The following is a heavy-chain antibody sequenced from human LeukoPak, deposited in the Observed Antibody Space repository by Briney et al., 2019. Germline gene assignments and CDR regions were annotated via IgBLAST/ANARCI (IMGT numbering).Heavy chain of an antibody. V-gene: IGHV3-23*01. CDR3: AKVKLENYGSPDDY. CDR1: GFTFSTYW. D-gene: IGHD3-10*01. J-gene: IGHJ4*02. CDR2: ISGSGGST. Sequence: PGGSLRLSCAASGFTFSTYWMNWVRQAPGKGLEWVSAISGSGGSTYYADSVKGRFTISRDNSKNTLYLQMNSLRAEDTAVYYCAKVKLENYGSPDDYWGQGTLVTVSS.